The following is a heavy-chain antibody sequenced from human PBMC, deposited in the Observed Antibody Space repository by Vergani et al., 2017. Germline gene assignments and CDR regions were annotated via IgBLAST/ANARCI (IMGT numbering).Heavy chain of an antibody. CDR1: GYTFSNLY. Sequence: QVQVVQSGAEVKKSGASVKVSCKTSGYTFSNLYMHWVRQAPGQGLEWMGIINPSGGHTNYAQKFQGRVTMTRDTSTSTVYMELSSLRSEDTAIYYCARGDYGILTGYRYWGQGTLVTVSA. CDR3: ARGDYGILTGYRY. CDR2: INPSGGHT. V-gene: IGHV1-46*03. J-gene: IGHJ4*02. D-gene: IGHD3-9*01.